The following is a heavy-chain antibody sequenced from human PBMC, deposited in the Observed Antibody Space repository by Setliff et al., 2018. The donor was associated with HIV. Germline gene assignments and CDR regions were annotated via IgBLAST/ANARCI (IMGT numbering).Heavy chain of an antibody. Sequence: SETLSLTCTVSGGSIRSYYWSWIRQPPGKGLEWLGHAHYSGSNKNNPSLRSRISMAVDTSKNQVSLKLSSVTAADTAVYYCARLFQWMSFAFDLWGQGTMVTVSS. D-gene: IGHD5-12*01. CDR1: GGSIRSYY. V-gene: IGHV4-59*01. J-gene: IGHJ3*01. CDR3: ARLFQWMSFAFDL. CDR2: AHYSGSN.